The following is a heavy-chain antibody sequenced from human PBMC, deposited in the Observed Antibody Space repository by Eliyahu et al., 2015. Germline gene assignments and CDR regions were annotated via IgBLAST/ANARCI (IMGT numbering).Heavy chain of an antibody. CDR2: LSGSGART. J-gene: IGHJ4*02. CDR3: AKDRDGYNYLSGGY. Sequence: EVQLLESGGGLGQPGGSLRLSCXASGFTFSTFAMXWVRQVPGKGLEWVSSLSGSGARTDYADSVKGRFTIFRDNSRGTLYLQMNNLRVEDTAIYYCAKDRDGYNYLSGGYWGQGTLVTVSS. V-gene: IGHV3-23*01. CDR1: GFTFSTFA. D-gene: IGHD5-24*01.